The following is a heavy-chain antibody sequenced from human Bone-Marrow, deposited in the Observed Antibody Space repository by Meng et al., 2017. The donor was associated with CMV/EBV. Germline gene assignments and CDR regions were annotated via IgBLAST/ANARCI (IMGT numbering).Heavy chain of an antibody. CDR2: INPNSGGT. CDR1: GYTFTGYY. J-gene: IGHJ6*02. D-gene: IGHD2-2*03. V-gene: IGHV1-2*02. Sequence: ASVKVSCKASGYTFTGYYMHWVRQAPGQGLVWMGWINPNSGGTNYAQKFQGRVTMTRDTSISTAYMELSRLRSDDTAVYYCARVSVDIVVVPAVNYYYYGMDVWGQGTTVTVSS. CDR3: ARVSVDIVVVPAVNYYYYGMDV.